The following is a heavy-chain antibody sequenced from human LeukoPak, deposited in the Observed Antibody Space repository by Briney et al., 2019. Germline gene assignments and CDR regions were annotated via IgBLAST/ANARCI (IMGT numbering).Heavy chain of an antibody. J-gene: IGHJ4*02. D-gene: IGHD3-16*02. CDR1: GYSFTSYW. V-gene: IGHV5-10-1*01. CDR3: ARQAYVWGSYRYYFDY. CDR2: IDPSDSYT. Sequence: GGSLRLSCKGSGYSFTSYWISWVRQMPGKGLEWMGRIDPSDSYTNYSPSFQGHVTISADKSISTAYLQWSSLKASDTAMYYCARQAYVWGSYRYYFDYWGQGTQVTVSS.